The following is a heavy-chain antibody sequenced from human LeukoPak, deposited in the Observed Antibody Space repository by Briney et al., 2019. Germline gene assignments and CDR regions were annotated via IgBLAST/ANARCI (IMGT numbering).Heavy chain of an antibody. D-gene: IGHD2-2*02. CDR3: ARSVVVPAAILGWYFDL. Sequence: SETLSLTCSVSGYSISSGYYWGWIRQPPGKGLEWIGSIYHSGRTYYNPSLKSRVTISVDTSKNQFSLKLSSVTAADTAVYYCARSVVVPAAILGWYFDLWGRGTLVTVSS. V-gene: IGHV4-38-2*02. CDR2: IYHSGRT. CDR1: GYSISSGYY. J-gene: IGHJ2*01.